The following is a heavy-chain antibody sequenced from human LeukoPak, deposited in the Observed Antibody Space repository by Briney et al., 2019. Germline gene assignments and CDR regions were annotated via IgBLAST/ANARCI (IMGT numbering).Heavy chain of an antibody. CDR1: GASVSSGGNY. CDR2: FYYSGTT. Sequence: SETLSLTCTVSGASVSSGGNYWSCIRQSPEKGLEWIGSFYYSGTTDYNPSLKGRVTMSIDRSKNQFSLNLNSVTAADTAVYYCARDTRNTWFYYWGQGTLVTVSS. CDR3: ARDTRNTWFYY. D-gene: IGHD1/OR15-1a*01. J-gene: IGHJ4*02. V-gene: IGHV4-61*08.